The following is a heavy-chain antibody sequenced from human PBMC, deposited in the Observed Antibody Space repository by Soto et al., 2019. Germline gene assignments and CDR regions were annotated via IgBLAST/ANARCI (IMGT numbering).Heavy chain of an antibody. CDR3: GRDFRRSNSAIDP. J-gene: IGHJ5*02. CDR2: VHHSGST. V-gene: IGHV4-4*02. Sequence: QVQLQESGPGLVKPSGTLSLTCAVSGGSIIMSNWWSWVRRPPGKGLEGSGEVHHSGSTTYYPSLKRRVTISVDNSKNQFYRMLSSVTAADTAAYYCGRDFRRSNSAIDPRGQGILVTVSS. D-gene: IGHD4-4*01. CDR1: GGSIIMSNW.